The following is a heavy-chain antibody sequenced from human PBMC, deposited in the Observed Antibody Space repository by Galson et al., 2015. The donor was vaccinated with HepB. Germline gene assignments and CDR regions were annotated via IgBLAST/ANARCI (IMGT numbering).Heavy chain of an antibody. CDR2: ISAYNGNT. Sequence: SVKVSCKASGYTFTRYGISWVRQAPGQGLEWMGWISAYNGNTNYAQKLQGRVTMTTDTSTSTAFMEMRSLRSDDTAVYYCARDRHVLRQLTYGGVDPWGQGTLVTVSP. CDR3: ARDRHVLRQLTYGGVDP. V-gene: IGHV1-18*04. J-gene: IGHJ5*02. CDR1: GYTFTRYG. D-gene: IGHD6-13*01.